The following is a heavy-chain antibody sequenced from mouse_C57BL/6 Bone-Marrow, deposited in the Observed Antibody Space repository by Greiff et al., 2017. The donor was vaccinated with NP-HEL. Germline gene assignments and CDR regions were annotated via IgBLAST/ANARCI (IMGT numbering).Heavy chain of an antibody. CDR1: GYTFTSYW. V-gene: IGHV1-52*01. CDR2: IDPSDSDT. CDR3: AREDY. J-gene: IGHJ2*01. Sequence: QVQLQQPGAELVRPGSSVKLSCKASGYTFTSYWMHWVKQRPIQGLEWIGNIDPSDSDTHYNQKFKDKATLTVDNSSSTAYMQLSSLTSEASAVYDCAREDYWGQGTTLTVSS.